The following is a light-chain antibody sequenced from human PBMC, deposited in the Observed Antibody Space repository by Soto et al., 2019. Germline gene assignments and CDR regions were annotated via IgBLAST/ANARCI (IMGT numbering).Light chain of an antibody. Sequence: DIQLTQSPSFLSASVGDRVTITCRASQGISSYLAWYQQKPGKAPKLLMYAASTLQSGVPSRFSGSGSGTEFTLTISSLQPEDFATYYCQQLNSYPLTFGRGTKVEIK. V-gene: IGKV1-9*01. CDR3: QQLNSYPLT. J-gene: IGKJ4*01. CDR2: AAS. CDR1: QGISSY.